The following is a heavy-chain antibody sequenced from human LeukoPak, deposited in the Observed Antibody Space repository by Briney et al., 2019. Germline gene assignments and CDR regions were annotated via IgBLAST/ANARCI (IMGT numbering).Heavy chain of an antibody. D-gene: IGHD6-13*01. Sequence: SVKVSCKASGGTFSSYTISWVRQATGQGLEWMGRINPILGIANYAQKFQGRVTITADKSTSTAYMELSSLRSEDTAVYYCARVGIEQQLVLESFDYWGQGTLVTVSS. J-gene: IGHJ4*02. CDR2: INPILGIA. V-gene: IGHV1-69*02. CDR1: GGTFSSYT. CDR3: ARVGIEQQLVLESFDY.